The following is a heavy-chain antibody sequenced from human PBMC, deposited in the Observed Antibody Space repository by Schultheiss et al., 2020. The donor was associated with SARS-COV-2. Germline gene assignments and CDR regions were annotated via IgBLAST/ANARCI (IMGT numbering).Heavy chain of an antibody. V-gene: IGHV3-21*01. CDR3: ARDLRARGTYYYDSSGDY. J-gene: IGHJ4*02. CDR1: GFTFSSYW. D-gene: IGHD3-22*01. Sequence: GGSLRLSCAASGFTFSSYWMSWVRQAPGKGLEWVSSISSSSSYIYYADSVKGRFTISRDNAKNSLYLQMNSLRAEDTAVYYCARDLRARGTYYYDSSGDYWGQGTLVTVSS. CDR2: ISSSSSYI.